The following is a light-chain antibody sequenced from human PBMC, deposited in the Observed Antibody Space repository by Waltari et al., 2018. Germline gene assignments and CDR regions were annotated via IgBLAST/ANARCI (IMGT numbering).Light chain of an antibody. CDR2: GAS. CDR3: QKYEALPAT. CDR1: QSVGRY. V-gene: IGKV3-20*01. Sequence: EIVLTQSPGTLSLSPGERATLSCRASQSVGRYLAWYQQKPGQAPRLLISGASTRATGIPDRFSGSESGTDFNLIISRLEPKGFAVYFCQKYEALPATFGQGTKVEIK. J-gene: IGKJ1*01.